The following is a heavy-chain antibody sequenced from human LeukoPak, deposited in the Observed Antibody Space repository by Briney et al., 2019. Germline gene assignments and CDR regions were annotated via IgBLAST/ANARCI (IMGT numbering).Heavy chain of an antibody. Sequence: ASVKVSCKASGYTFTGYYMHWVRQAPGQGLEWMGWINPNSGGTNYAQKFQRRVTMTRDTSISTAYMELSRLRPDDTAVYYCARELCGCDCRTFDYWGQGTLVTVCS. D-gene: IGHD2-21*02. J-gene: IGHJ4*02. CDR1: GYTFTGYY. CDR2: INPNSGGT. V-gene: IGHV1-2*02. CDR3: ARELCGCDCRTFDY.